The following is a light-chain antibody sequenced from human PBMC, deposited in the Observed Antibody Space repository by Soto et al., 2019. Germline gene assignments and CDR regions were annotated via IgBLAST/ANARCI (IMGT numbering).Light chain of an antibody. CDR1: SSDVGDNNY. CDR2: DVT. J-gene: IGLJ1*01. Sequence: QPASVSGSPGQSITISCTGTSSDVGDNNYVSWYQQHPGKAPKLMIYDVTHRPSGISNRFSGSKSGNTASLTISGLQAEDEADYYCSSYTSSSTLYVFGTGTKVTVL. V-gene: IGLV2-14*01. CDR3: SSYTSSSTLYV.